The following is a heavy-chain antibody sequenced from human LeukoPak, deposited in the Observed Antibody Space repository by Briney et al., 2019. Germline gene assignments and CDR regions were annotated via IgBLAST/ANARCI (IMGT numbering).Heavy chain of an antibody. CDR1: GITFSTYG. CDR2: IQYDGSSQ. Sequence: PGGSLRLSCAASGITFSTYGIHWVRQAPGKGPEWVTFIQYDGSSQYYADSVKGRFTISRDNSQDTLYLQMNSLRTDDTAVYYCAKDVGYSDSSAYYYLDYWGQGTLVTVSS. D-gene: IGHD3-22*01. V-gene: IGHV3-30*02. CDR3: AKDVGYSDSSAYYYLDY. J-gene: IGHJ4*02.